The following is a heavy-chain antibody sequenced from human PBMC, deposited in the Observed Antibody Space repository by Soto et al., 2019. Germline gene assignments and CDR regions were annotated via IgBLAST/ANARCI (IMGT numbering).Heavy chain of an antibody. J-gene: IGHJ4*02. CDR3: ARGGTDTSRGPLDLDY. D-gene: IGHD3-22*01. CDR1: GDSVSSKSDA. Sequence: PSQTLSLTCAISGDSVSSKSDAWNWIRQSPSRGLEWLGRTSYRSKWYNEYAESEKSRITINPDTAKNQLSLQLNSVTPEDTAMYYCARGGTDTSRGPLDLDYWGQGTMVTVSS. CDR2: TSYRSKWYN. V-gene: IGHV6-1*01.